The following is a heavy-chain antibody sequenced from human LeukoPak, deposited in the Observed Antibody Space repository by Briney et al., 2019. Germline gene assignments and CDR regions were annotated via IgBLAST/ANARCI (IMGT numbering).Heavy chain of an antibody. Sequence: SETLSLTCTVSGGSISSSSYYWGWIRQPPGKGLEWIGSIYYSGSTYYNPSLKSRVTISVDMSKNQFSLKLSSVTAADTAVYYCARHQEGYNEIFRAGMDVWGQGTSVTVSS. CDR1: GGSISSSSYY. D-gene: IGHD3-9*01. CDR2: IYYSGST. J-gene: IGHJ6*02. V-gene: IGHV4-39*01. CDR3: ARHQEGYNEIFRAGMDV.